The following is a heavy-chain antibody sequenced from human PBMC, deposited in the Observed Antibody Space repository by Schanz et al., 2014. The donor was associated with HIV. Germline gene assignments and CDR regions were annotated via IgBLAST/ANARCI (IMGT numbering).Heavy chain of an antibody. V-gene: IGHV3-74*01. J-gene: IGHJ4*02. CDR3: ARRSSDGDYYDN. CDR2: MNNDVSSR. CDR1: GFSFSDYW. D-gene: IGHD2-8*01. Sequence: EVQLVESGGGFVQPGGSLTLSCAASGFSFSDYWMHWVRQVPGKGLLWVSRMNNDVSSRLYADSVKGRFTISRDNAKNTLYLQMNSLRDEDTAVYYCARRSSDGDYYDNWGQGTLVTVSS.